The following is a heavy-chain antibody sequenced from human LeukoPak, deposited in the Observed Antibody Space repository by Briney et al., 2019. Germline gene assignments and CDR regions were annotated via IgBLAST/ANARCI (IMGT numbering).Heavy chain of an antibody. D-gene: IGHD2-2*01. CDR3: ARRGSSTGYWYFDL. CDR2: IHYSGST. V-gene: IGHV4-59*08. J-gene: IGHJ2*01. CDR1: GGSIISYH. Sequence: SETLSLTCTVSGGSIISYHWSWIRQPPGKGLEWIGYIHYSGSTDYNPPLKSRVTISVDTSKNQFSLKLSSVTAADTAVYYCARRGSSTGYWYFDLWGRGTLVTVFS.